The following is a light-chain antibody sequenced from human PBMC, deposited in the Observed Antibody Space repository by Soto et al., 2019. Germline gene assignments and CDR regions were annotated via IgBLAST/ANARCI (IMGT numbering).Light chain of an antibody. CDR3: AGCDDSLNGPYVV. CDR2: SNN. Sequence: QSVLTQPPSASGTPGQRVTISCSGSSSNIGSNTVNWYQQLPGTAPKLLIYSNNPRPSGVPDRISGSKSGTSASLAISGLESEDEADYYCAGCDDSLNGPYVVFGGGTKVTVL. J-gene: IGLJ2*01. CDR1: SSNIGSNT. V-gene: IGLV1-44*01.